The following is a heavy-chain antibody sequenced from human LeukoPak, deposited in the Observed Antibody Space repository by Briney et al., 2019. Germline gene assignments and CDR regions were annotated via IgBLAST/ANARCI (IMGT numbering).Heavy chain of an antibody. J-gene: IGHJ4*02. CDR2: IIPILGIA. CDR3: ARDRRLGVFDY. V-gene: IGHV1-69*04. CDR1: GGTFSSYA. Sequence: SVKVSCKASGGTFSSYAISWVRQAPGQGLEWMGRIIPILGIANYAQKFQGRVTITADKSTSTAYMELSSLRSEDTAVYYCARDRRLGVFDYRGQGTLVTVSS. D-gene: IGHD3-9*01.